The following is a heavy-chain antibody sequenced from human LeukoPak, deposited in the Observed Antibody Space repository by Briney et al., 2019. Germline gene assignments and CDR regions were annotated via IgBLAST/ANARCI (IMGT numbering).Heavy chain of an antibody. CDR2: VDPEDGET. J-gene: IGHJ4*02. Sequence: ASVKVSCKASGYSFTGSYMHWVQQAPGKGLEWMGLVDPEDGETIYAEKFQGRVTITADTSTDTAYMELSSLRSEDTAVYYCATALIMYYDFWSGPFDYWGQGTLVTVSS. D-gene: IGHD3-3*01. V-gene: IGHV1-69-2*01. CDR3: ATALIMYYDFWSGPFDY. CDR1: GYSFTGSY.